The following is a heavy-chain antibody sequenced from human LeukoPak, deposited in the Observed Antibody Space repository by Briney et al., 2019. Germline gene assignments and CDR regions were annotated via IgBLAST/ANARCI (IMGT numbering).Heavy chain of an antibody. CDR3: ARHERDASLDHAFDI. D-gene: IGHD5-24*01. Sequence: ASVKVSCKASGYTFTSYGIIWVRQAPGQGLEWMGWISAYNGNTNYAQKLQGRVTMTTDTSTSTAYMELRSLRSDDTAVYYCARHERDASLDHAFDIWGQGTMVTVSS. CDR1: GYTFTSYG. CDR2: ISAYNGNT. V-gene: IGHV1-18*01. J-gene: IGHJ3*02.